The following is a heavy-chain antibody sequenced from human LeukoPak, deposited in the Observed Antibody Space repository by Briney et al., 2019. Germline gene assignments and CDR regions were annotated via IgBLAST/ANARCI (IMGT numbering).Heavy chain of an antibody. D-gene: IGHD6-13*01. J-gene: IGHJ4*02. CDR3: ARTANFAAGYYIDY. V-gene: IGHV3-21*01. CDR2: ISGSSRHK. Sequence: GGSLRLSCAVSGFTFSRYTMNWVRQAPGKGLEWVSSISGSSRHKYYADSVKGRFTISRDNAKNSLYLQMNSLRAEDTAVYYCARTANFAAGYYIDYWGQGTLVTVSS. CDR1: GFTFSRYT.